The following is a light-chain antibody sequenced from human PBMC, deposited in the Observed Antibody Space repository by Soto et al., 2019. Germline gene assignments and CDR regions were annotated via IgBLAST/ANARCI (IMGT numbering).Light chain of an antibody. J-gene: IGLJ2*01. CDR2: FNSDGSH. Sequence: QLVLTQSPSASASLGASVKLTCTLRSGHSSYAIAWHQQQPEKGPRYLMKFNSDGSHSKGDGIPDRFSGSSSGAERYLTISSLQSEDEADYYCQTWGTGIHVVFGGGTKLTVL. CDR1: SGHSSYA. CDR3: QTWGTGIHVV. V-gene: IGLV4-69*01.